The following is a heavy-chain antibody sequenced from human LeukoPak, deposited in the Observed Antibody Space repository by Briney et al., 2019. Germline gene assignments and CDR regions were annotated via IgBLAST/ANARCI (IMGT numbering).Heavy chain of an antibody. V-gene: IGHV4-39*01. J-gene: IGHJ5*02. CDR1: GGSISSTGYY. Sequence: SETLSLTCTVSGGSISSTGYYWVRIRQPPGKGLEWIGNKYYSGSTNSNPSLKSRVTISVDTSKNQFSLKLSSVTAADTAVFYCARRVRCSGDSCYSDNWFDPGGRGTLVTVSS. CDR3: ARRVRCSGDSCYSDNWFDP. CDR2: KYYSGST. D-gene: IGHD2-15*01.